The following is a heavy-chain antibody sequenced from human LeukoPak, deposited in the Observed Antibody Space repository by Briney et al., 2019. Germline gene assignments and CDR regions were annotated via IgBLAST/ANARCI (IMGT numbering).Heavy chain of an antibody. V-gene: IGHV4-59*01. Sequence: PSETLSLTCTVSGGSISSYYWSWIRQPPGKGLEWIGYIYYSGSTNYNPSLKSRVTISVDTSKNQFSLKLSSVTAADTAVYYCVLGATGPLLGYCGQRTLVTVSS. J-gene: IGHJ4*02. CDR2: IYYSGST. CDR3: VLGATGPLLGY. CDR1: GGSISSYY. D-gene: IGHD2-15*01.